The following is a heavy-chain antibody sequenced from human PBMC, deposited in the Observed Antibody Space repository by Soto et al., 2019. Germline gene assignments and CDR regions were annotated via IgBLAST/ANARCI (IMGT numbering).Heavy chain of an antibody. D-gene: IGHD3-3*01. V-gene: IGHV4-34*01. CDR1: GGSFSGYY. CDR2: INHSGST. Sequence: SETLSLTCAVYGGSFSGYYWSWIRQPPGKGLEWIGEINHSGSTNYNPSLKSRVTISVDTSKNQFSLKLSSVTAADTAVYYCARVSADPTYYDFWSGYEYMDVWGKGTTVTVSS. J-gene: IGHJ6*03. CDR3: ARVSADPTYYDFWSGYEYMDV.